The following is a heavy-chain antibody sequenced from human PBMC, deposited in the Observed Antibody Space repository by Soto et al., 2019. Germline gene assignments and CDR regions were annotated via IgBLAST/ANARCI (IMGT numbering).Heavy chain of an antibody. J-gene: IGHJ4*02. Sequence: GGSLRLSCAASGFTFSSYAMSWVRQAPGKGLEWVSAISGSGGSTYYADSVKGRFTISRDNSKNTLYLQMNSLGAEDTAVYYCAKAPVPATAILPYWGQGTLVTVSS. D-gene: IGHD2-21*02. CDR3: AKAPVPATAILPY. V-gene: IGHV3-23*01. CDR1: GFTFSSYA. CDR2: ISGSGGST.